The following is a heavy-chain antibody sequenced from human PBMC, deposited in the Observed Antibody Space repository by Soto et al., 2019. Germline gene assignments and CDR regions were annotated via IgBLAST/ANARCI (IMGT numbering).Heavy chain of an antibody. Sequence: QVQLQESGPGLVKPSQTLSLTCTVSGGSISSGGYYWSWIRQHPGKGLEWIGYIYYSGSTYYNPSLQSRVTISVDTSKNQFSLKLSSVTAADTAVYYCARETRPVASSYYYYYMDVWGKGTTVTVSS. CDR3: ARETRPVASSYYYYYMDV. CDR2: IYYSGST. J-gene: IGHJ6*03. V-gene: IGHV4-31*03. CDR1: GGSISSGGYY.